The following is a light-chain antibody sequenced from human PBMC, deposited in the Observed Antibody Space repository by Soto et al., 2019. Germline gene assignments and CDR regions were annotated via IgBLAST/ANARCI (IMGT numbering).Light chain of an antibody. CDR1: QDISNY. J-gene: IGKJ5*01. Sequence: DIQMTQSPSSLSASVGYRVTITCHVSQDISNYLNWYQQKLGKAPNLLIYDASTRATGIPPRFSGSGSGTEFTLTISCLQSEDIAVYYCQQYHHWPPITFGQGTRLEIK. CDR3: QQYHHWPPIT. CDR2: DAS. V-gene: IGKV1-33*01.